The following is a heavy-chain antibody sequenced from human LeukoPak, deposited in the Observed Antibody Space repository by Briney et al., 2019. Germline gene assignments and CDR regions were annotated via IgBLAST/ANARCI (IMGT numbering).Heavy chain of an antibody. Sequence: SVKVPCKASGYTFTSYAMNWVRQARGQRLEWIGWIVVGSGNTNYAQKFQERVTITRDMSTSTAYMELSSLRSEDTAVYYCAAAEPGYCSGGSCYSDWFDPWGQGTLVTVSS. CDR1: GYTFTSYA. V-gene: IGHV1-58*02. J-gene: IGHJ5*02. D-gene: IGHD2-15*01. CDR3: AAAEPGYCSGGSCYSDWFDP. CDR2: IVVGSGNT.